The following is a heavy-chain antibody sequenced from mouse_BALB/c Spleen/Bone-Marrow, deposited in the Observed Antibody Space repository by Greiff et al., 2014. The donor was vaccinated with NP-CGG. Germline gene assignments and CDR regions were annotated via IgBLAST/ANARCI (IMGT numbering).Heavy chain of an antibody. CDR3: ARDGYYVGFAY. J-gene: IGHJ3*01. CDR1: GFTFSNYG. CDR2: INSNGDTT. D-gene: IGHD2-3*01. Sequence: EVQLQESGGGLVQPGGSLKLSCAASGFTFSNYGMSWVCQTPDKRLELVATINSNGDTTYYSDSVKGRFTISRDNAKNTLYLQMNSLKSEDTAMYYCARDGYYVGFAYWGQGTLVTVSA. V-gene: IGHV5-6-3*01.